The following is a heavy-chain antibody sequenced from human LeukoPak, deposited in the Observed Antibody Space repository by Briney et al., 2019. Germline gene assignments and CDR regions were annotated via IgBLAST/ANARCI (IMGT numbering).Heavy chain of an antibody. CDR2: INHSGST. D-gene: IGHD2-2*01. V-gene: IGHV4-34*01. CDR3: ARGPQGYCSSTSCYRYYYYGMDI. J-gene: IGHJ6*02. CDR1: GGSFSGYY. Sequence: SETLSLTCAVYGGSFSGYYWSWIRQPPGKGLEWIGEINHSGSTNYYPSLKSRVTISVDTSKNQFSLKLSSVTAADTAVYYCARGPQGYCSSTSCYRYYYYGMDIWGQGTTVTVSS.